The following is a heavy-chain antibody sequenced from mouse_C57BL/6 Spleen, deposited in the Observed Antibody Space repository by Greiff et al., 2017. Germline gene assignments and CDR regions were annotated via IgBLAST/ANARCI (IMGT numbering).Heavy chain of an antibody. CDR3: AKADYYGSSYDYAMDY. Sequence: QVQLKASGPELVKPGASVKISCKASGYAFSSSWMNWVKQRPGKGLEWIGRIYPGDGDTNYNGKFKGKATLTADKSSSTAYMQLSSLTSEDSAVYFCAKADYYGSSYDYAMDYWGQGTSVTVSS. CDR2: IYPGDGDT. D-gene: IGHD1-1*01. J-gene: IGHJ4*01. V-gene: IGHV1-82*01. CDR1: GYAFSSSW.